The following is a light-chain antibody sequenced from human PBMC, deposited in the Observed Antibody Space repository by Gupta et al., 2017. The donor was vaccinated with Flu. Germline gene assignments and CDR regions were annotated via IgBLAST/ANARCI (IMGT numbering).Light chain of an antibody. J-gene: IGLJ3*02. CDR3: VLYMGSGMWV. CDR2: STN. V-gene: IGLV8-61*01. CDR1: SGSVSTSYY. Sequence: QTVVTQEPSCLVSPGGTVTLTCGLSSGSVSTSYYPSWYQQTPGQAPRTLIYSTNTRSSGVPDRFSGSILGNKAALTITGAQADDESDYYCVLYMGSGMWVFGGGTKLTVL.